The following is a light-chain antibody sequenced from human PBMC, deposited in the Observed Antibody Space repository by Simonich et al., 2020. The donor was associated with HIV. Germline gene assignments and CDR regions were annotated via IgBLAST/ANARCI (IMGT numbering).Light chain of an antibody. CDR3: QQYHNYYT. CDR2: KEY. J-gene: IGKJ2*01. Sequence: DIQMTQSPSTLSASVGERVTITCRASQSINSWLACDQQKTGKAPKLLIYKEYSLKSWVPSRFSGSGSGTEFTLTISSLQPDDFATYYCQQYHNYYTFGQGTKLEIK. CDR1: QSINSW. V-gene: IGKV1-5*03.